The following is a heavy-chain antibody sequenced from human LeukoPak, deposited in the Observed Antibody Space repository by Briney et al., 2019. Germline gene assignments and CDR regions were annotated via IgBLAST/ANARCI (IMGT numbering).Heavy chain of an antibody. CDR2: IIPIFGTA. CDR3: ARDLVTNRDSSSFLFDY. V-gene: IGHV1-69*01. J-gene: IGHJ4*02. Sequence: ASVKVSCKASGGTFSSYAISWVRQAPGQGLEWMGGIIPIFGTANYAQKFQGRVTITADESTSTAYMELSSLRSEDTAVYYCARDLVTNRDSSSFLFDYWGQGTLVTVSS. CDR1: GGTFSSYA. D-gene: IGHD6-13*01.